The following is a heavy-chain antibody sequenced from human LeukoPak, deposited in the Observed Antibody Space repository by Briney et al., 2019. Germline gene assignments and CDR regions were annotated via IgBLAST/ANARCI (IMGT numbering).Heavy chain of an antibody. J-gene: IGHJ5*02. V-gene: IGHV1-69*06. CDR1: GGTFSSYA. CDR3: APLPGITLNNWFDP. CDR2: IIPIFGTA. Sequence: SVKVSCKASGGTFSSYAISWVRQAPGQGLEWMGGIIPIFGTANYAQKFQGRVTITADKSTSTAYMELSSLRSEDTAVYYCAPLPGITLNNWFDPWGQGTLVTVSS. D-gene: IGHD1-14*01.